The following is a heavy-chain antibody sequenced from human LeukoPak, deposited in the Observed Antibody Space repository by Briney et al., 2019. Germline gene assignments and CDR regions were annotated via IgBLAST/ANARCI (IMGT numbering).Heavy chain of an antibody. CDR2: ISAYNGNT. Sequence: ASVKVSCKASGYTFTSYGISWVRQAPGQGLEWMGWISAYNGNTNYAQKLQGRVTMTTDTSTSTAYMELRSLRSDDTAVYYCARDLQSSYCSGGSCYVYDYWGQGTLVTVSS. D-gene: IGHD2-15*01. CDR1: GYTFTSYG. CDR3: ARDLQSSYCSGGSCYVYDY. V-gene: IGHV1-18*01. J-gene: IGHJ4*02.